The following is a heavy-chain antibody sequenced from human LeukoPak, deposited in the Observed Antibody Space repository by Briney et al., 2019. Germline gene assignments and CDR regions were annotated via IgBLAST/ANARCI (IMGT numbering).Heavy chain of an antibody. Sequence: SETLSLTCTVSGGSIRDSYWNWIRLPAGRGLEWIGRSYTTGSASYNPSLKSRVTISVDTSKNQFSLSLSSVTAADTAVYFCARSPGPKAVAGRGRLYYYYGMDVWGQGTTVTVSS. CDR3: ARSPGPKAVAGRGRLYYYYGMDV. CDR1: GGSIRDSY. V-gene: IGHV4-4*07. D-gene: IGHD6-19*01. J-gene: IGHJ6*02. CDR2: SYTTGSA.